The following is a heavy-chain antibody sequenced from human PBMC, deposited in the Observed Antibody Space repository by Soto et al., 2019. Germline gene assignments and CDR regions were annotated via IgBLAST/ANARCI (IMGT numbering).Heavy chain of an antibody. J-gene: IGHJ5*02. V-gene: IGHV5-51*01. D-gene: IGHD2-21*01. CDR1: GDNFINYW. CDR2: IFPGASDT. Sequence: GETLKISCKVSGDNFINYWIACVSQMPEKSLEWMGIIFPGASDTRYSPSFQGQVTISADKSISTAYLQWSSLKASDTAMYFCARSGAFCGGECDDWFDPWGQGTLVTVSS. CDR3: ARSGAFCGGECDDWFDP.